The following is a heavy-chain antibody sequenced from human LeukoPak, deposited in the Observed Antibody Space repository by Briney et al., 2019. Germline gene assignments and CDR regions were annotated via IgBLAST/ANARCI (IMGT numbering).Heavy chain of an antibody. V-gene: IGHV4-59*01. J-gene: IGHJ6*03. D-gene: IGHD1-26*01. CDR1: GGSISSYY. Sequence: PSETLSLTCTVSGGSISSYYWSWIRQPPGKGLEWIGYIYYSGSTNYNPSLKSRVTISVDTSKNQFSLKLSSVTAADTAVYYCARGFLSYSGSYYYYYYMDVWGKGTTVTISS. CDR3: ARGFLSYSGSYYYYYYMDV. CDR2: IYYSGST.